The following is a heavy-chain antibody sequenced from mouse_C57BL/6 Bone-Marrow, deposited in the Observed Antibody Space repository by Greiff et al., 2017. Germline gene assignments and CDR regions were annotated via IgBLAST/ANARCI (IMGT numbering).Heavy chain of an antibody. Sequence: EVQLKESGPELVKPGASVKISCKASGYSFTDYNMNWVKQSHGKSLEWIGVINPNYGTTSYNQKFKGKATLTVDQSSSTAYMQLNSLTSEDSAVYYCARWDYGSSYYWYFDVWGTGTTVTVSS. V-gene: IGHV1-39*01. CDR1: GYSFTDYN. CDR3: ARWDYGSSYYWYFDV. D-gene: IGHD1-1*01. J-gene: IGHJ1*03. CDR2: INPNYGTT.